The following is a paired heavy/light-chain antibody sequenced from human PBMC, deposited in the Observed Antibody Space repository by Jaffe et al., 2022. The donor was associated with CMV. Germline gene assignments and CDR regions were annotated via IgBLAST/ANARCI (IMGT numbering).Light chain of an antibody. CDR2: KAS. CDR3: QQYNSYSWA. V-gene: IGKV1-5*03. CDR1: QSISSW. J-gene: IGKJ1*01. Sequence: DIQMTQSPSTLSASVGDRVTITCRASQSISSWLAWYQQKPGKAPKLLIYKASSLESGVPSRFSGSGSGTEFTLTISSLQPDDFATYYCQQYNSYSWAFGQGTKVEIK.
Heavy chain of an antibody. D-gene: IGHD3-3*01. J-gene: IGHJ6*02. Sequence: EVQLVQSGAEVKKPGESLKISCKGSGYSFTSYWIGWVRQMPGKGLEWMGIIYPGDSDTRYSPSFQGQVTISADKSISTAYLQWSSLKASDTAMYYCARHPYDFWSGYYTGFDYYYGMDVWGQGTTVTVSS. CDR1: GYSFTSYW. CDR3: ARHPYDFWSGYYTGFDYYYGMDV. CDR2: IYPGDSDT. V-gene: IGHV5-51*01.